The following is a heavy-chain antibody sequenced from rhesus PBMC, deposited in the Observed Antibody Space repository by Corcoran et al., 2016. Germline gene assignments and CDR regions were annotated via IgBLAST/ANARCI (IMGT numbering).Heavy chain of an antibody. Sequence: QVQLQESGPGLVKPSETLSLTCAVSGGSLSSSNWWRWIRQPPGKGLEWIGGSYSNTESTNYNPSLKNRVTISKDTSKNQFSLKLSSVTAADTAVYYCARGLGDYWGQGVLVTVSS. D-gene: IGHD3-3*01. CDR1: GGSLSSSNW. J-gene: IGHJ4*01. V-gene: IGHV4S12*01. CDR3: ARGLGDY. CDR2: SYSNTEST.